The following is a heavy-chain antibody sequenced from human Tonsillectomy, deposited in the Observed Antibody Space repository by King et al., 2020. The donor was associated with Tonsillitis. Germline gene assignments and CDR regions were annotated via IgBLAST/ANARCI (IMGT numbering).Heavy chain of an antibody. V-gene: IGHV4-59*08. CDR1: GGSISSYY. CDR2: IYYSGST. J-gene: IGHJ4*02. D-gene: IGHD6-6*01. Sequence: VQLQDSGPGLVKPSETLSLTCTASGGSISSYYLRWIRQPPGKGLEWIGYIYYSGSTNYNPALKTRVTISVDTTKNQFSLKQRSVTAADTAVYYCAKHEYSSSPFDYWGQGTLVTVSS. CDR3: AKHEYSSSPFDY.